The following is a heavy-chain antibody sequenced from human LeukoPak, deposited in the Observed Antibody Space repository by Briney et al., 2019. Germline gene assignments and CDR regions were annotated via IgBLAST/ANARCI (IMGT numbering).Heavy chain of an antibody. Sequence: GGSLRLSRVASGFTFSSNSVAWVRQAPGKGLEWVANIRQDGSGVEYLESVKGRFTISRDNAKNSLDLQMNSLRVEDTAVYYCARRGWNESEFSHWGE. CDR3: ARRGWNESEFSH. CDR2: IRQDGSGV. CDR1: GFTFSSNS. J-gene: IGHJ4*03. D-gene: IGHD3-10*01. V-gene: IGHV3-7*01.